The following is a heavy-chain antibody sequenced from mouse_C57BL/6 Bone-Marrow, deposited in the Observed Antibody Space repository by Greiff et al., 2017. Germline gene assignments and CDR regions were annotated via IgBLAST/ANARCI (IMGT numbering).Heavy chain of an antibody. Sequence: QVQLQQSGAELARPGASVKLSCKASGYTFTSYGISWVKQRTGQGLEWIGEIYPRSGNTYYNEKFKGKATLTADKSSSTAYMELRSLTSEDSAVXFCARGRAMLWVATWFAYWGQGTLVTGSA. CDR2: IYPRSGNT. D-gene: IGHD1-1*02. CDR3: ARGRAMLWVATWFAY. V-gene: IGHV1-81*01. J-gene: IGHJ3*01. CDR1: GYTFTSYG.